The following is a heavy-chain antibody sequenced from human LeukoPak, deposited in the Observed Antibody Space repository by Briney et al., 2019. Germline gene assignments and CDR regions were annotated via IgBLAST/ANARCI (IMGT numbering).Heavy chain of an antibody. CDR1: GYTFADYF. V-gene: IGHV1-2*02. D-gene: IGHD3-10*01. CDR3: ARDNGSGIYFPDS. Sequence: ASVTVSCKASGYTFADYFMHWVRQAPGQGLEWLGWINPHSGGTDYSQKFQGRVTMTRDTSINTAYMELSRLRSDDTAVYYCARDNGSGIYFPDSWGQGALVTVSS. CDR2: INPHSGGT. J-gene: IGHJ4*02.